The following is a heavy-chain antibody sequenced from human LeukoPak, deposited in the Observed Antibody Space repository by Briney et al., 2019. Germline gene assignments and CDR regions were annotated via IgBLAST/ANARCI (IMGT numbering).Heavy chain of an antibody. CDR2: ISGSGGST. J-gene: IGHJ6*02. CDR1: GFTFSTYA. V-gene: IGHV3-23*01. D-gene: IGHD6-13*01. Sequence: GGSLRLSCAASGFTFSTYAVSWVRPAPGKGLEWVSDISGSGGSTYYADSVKGRFTISRDNSKDTVYLQMNSLRVDDTAVYYCAKSNREQLVRSYGLDVWGQGTTVTVSS. CDR3: AKSNREQLVRSYGLDV.